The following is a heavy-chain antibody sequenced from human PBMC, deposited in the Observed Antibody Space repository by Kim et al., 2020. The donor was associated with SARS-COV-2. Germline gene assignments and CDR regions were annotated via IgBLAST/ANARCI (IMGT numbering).Heavy chain of an antibody. J-gene: IGHJ3*02. CDR3: ARDGIVATQRGGAAFDI. CDR1: GGTFSSYA. Sequence: SVKVSCKASGGTFSSYAISWVRQAPGQGLEWMGGIIPIFGTANYAQKFQGRVTITADESTSTAYMELSSLRSEDTAVYYCARDGIVATQRGGAAFDIWGQGTMVTVSS. CDR2: IIPIFGTA. D-gene: IGHD5-12*01. V-gene: IGHV1-69*13.